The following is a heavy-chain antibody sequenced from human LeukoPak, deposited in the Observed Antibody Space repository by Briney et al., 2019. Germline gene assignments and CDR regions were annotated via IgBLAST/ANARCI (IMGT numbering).Heavy chain of an antibody. CDR1: GGSIDITNY. J-gene: IGHJ4*02. CDR2: IYYSAST. CDR3: ARLGGGSSYPL. V-gene: IGHV4-39*01. Sequence: PPETLSLTCGVSGGSIDITNYWGWIRQPPGKGLEWIGCIYYSASTSYNPSLKSRVTISVDTSNNQFSLKLSSVTAADTAVYYCARLGGGSSYPLWGQGTLVTVSS. D-gene: IGHD1-26*01.